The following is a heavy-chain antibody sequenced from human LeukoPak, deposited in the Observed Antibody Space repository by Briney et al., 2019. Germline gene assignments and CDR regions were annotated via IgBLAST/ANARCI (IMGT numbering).Heavy chain of an antibody. D-gene: IGHD1-26*01. CDR3: ARVPRGSTVGSLPYFYYHMDV. J-gene: IGHJ6*03. Sequence: SETLSLTCTVSGGSISGYYWSWIRQPPGQGLEWSGYIYYSGSTNYNPSLTSRVTISVDTSKNQFSLKLSSVTAADTAVYYCARVPRGSTVGSLPYFYYHMDVWGKGTTVSVSS. V-gene: IGHV4-59*08. CDR2: IYYSGST. CDR1: GGSISGYY.